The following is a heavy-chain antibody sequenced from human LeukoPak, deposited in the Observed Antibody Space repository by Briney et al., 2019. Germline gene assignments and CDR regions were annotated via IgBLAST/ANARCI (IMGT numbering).Heavy chain of an antibody. J-gene: IGHJ4*02. D-gene: IGHD3-10*01. CDR3: AKDGRITMVRGVMDYFDY. CDR1: GFTFSSYA. CDR2: ISGSGGST. Sequence: GGSLRLSCAASGFTFSSYAMSWVRQAPGKGLEWVSAISGSGGSTYYADSVKGRFTISRDNSKNTLYLQMNSLRAEDTAVYYCAKDGRITMVRGVMDYFDYWGQGTLVTVSS. V-gene: IGHV3-23*01.